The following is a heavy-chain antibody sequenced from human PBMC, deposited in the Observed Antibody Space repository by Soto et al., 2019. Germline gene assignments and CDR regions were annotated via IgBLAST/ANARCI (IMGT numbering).Heavy chain of an antibody. D-gene: IGHD2-2*01. CDR1: GGSISNYY. J-gene: IGHJ4*02. CDR2: IYYSGST. Sequence: SETLSLTCTVSGGSISNYYWSWIRQPPGKGLEWIAYIYYSGSTNYNPSLKSRVTISLDTSKNHFSLKLSSVTAADTAVYYCARHVVPAANYFDYWGQGTLVTVSS. V-gene: IGHV4-59*08. CDR3: ARHVVPAANYFDY.